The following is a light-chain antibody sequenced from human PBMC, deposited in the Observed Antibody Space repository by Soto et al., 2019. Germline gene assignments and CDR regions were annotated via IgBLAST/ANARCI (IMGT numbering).Light chain of an antibody. Sequence: AIQVTQSPSSLSASVGDRVTMTCRASQDIRGALAWYQQKSGKPPNLLIYDVSTLEGGVPSRFSGSGSGTEFTLTISSLQPEDFGTYYCQHFNSYPITFGPGTRLAIK. CDR2: DVS. J-gene: IGKJ5*01. CDR1: QDIRGA. V-gene: IGKV1-13*02. CDR3: QHFNSYPIT.